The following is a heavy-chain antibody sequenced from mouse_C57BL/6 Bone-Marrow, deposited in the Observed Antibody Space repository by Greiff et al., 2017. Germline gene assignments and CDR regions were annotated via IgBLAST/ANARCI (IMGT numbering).Heavy chain of an antibody. J-gene: IGHJ2*01. CDR3: ARCYYGSSPVDY. CDR2: IDPSDSET. V-gene: IGHV1-52*01. Sequence: VQLQQPGAELVRPGSSVKLSCKASGYTFTSYWMHWVKQRPLQGLEWIGNIDPSDSETHSNQKFKDKATLTVDKSSSTAYMQLSSLTSEDSAVYYCARCYYGSSPVDYWGQGTTLTVSS. D-gene: IGHD1-1*01. CDR1: GYTFTSYW.